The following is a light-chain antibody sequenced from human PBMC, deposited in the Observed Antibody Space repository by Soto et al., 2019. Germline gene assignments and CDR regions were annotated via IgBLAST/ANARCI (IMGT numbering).Light chain of an antibody. V-gene: IGKV1-5*01. Sequence: DIQMTQSSSTLSASVGDRVTITCRASQSISSWLAWYQQKPGKAPKLLIYDASSLESGVPSRFSGGGSGTEFTLTISSLQPDDFATYYCQQSYSTQTFGQGTKVDIK. CDR3: QQSYSTQT. CDR2: DAS. J-gene: IGKJ1*01. CDR1: QSISSW.